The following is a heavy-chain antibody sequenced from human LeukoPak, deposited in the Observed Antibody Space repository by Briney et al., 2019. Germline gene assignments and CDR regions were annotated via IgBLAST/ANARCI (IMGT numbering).Heavy chain of an antibody. CDR3: ASSRITMVRGVINYYYYGMDV. V-gene: IGHV1-3*01. D-gene: IGHD3-10*01. CDR2: INAGNGNT. CDR1: GYTFTSYA. J-gene: IGHJ6*02. Sequence: ASVKVSCKASGYTFTSYAMHWVRQAPGQRLEWMGWINAGNGNTKYSQKFQGRVTITRDTSASTAYMELSSLRSEDTAVYYCASSRITMVRGVINYYYYGMDVWGQGTTVTVSS.